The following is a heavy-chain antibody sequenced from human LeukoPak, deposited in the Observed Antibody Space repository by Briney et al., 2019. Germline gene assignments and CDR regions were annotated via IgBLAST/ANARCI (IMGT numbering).Heavy chain of an antibody. D-gene: IGHD1-14*01. CDR3: ARDLRIHPAGMGY. Sequence: PGGSLRLSCVAFGFTFSDYWMSWVRQAPGKGLEGVAVIWYDGSNKYYADSVKGRFTISRDNSKNTLYLQMNSLRAEDTAVYYCARDLRIHPAGMGYWGQGTLVTVSS. CDR1: GFTFSDYW. J-gene: IGHJ4*02. CDR2: IWYDGSNK. V-gene: IGHV3-33*08.